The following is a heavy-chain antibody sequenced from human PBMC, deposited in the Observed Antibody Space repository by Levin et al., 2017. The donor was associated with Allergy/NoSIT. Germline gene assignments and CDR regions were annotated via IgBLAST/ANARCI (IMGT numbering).Heavy chain of an antibody. CDR2: ISSISSYI. D-gene: IGHD3-22*01. CDR3: ARRRGYYYDSSGYRGLEAFDI. Sequence: GGSLRLSCAASGFTFSSYSMNWVRQAPGKGLEWVSSISSISSYIYYADSVKGRFTISRDNAKNSLYLQMNSRRAEDTAVYYCARRRGYYYDSSGYRGLEAFDIWGQGTMVTVSS. V-gene: IGHV3-21*01. CDR1: GFTFSSYS. J-gene: IGHJ3*02.